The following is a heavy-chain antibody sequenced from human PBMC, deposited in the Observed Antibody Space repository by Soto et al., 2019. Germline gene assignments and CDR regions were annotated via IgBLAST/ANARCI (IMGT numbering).Heavy chain of an antibody. CDR3: AKDEEQQLLRYFDY. CDR2: ISYDGSNK. J-gene: IGHJ4*02. CDR1: GFTFSSYG. V-gene: IGHV3-30*18. Sequence: QVQLVESGGGVVQPGRSLRLSCAASGFTFSSYGMHWVRQAPGKGLEWVAVISYDGSNKYYADSVKGRFTISRDNSKNTLYLQMNSLRAEDTAVYYCAKDEEQQLLRYFDYWGQGTLVTVSS. D-gene: IGHD6-13*01.